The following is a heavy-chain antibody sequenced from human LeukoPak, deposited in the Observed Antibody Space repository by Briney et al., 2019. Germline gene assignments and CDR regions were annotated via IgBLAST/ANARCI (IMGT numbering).Heavy chain of an antibody. J-gene: IGHJ4*02. CDR3: ARVITMVRGVITAGFGY. Sequence: ASVKVSCKASGYTFTGYYMHWVRQAPGQGLGWMGWINPNSGGTNYAQKFQGRVTMTRDTSISTAYMELSRLRSDDTAVYYCARVITMVRGVITAGFGYWGQGTLVTVSS. CDR1: GYTFTGYY. CDR2: INPNSGGT. V-gene: IGHV1-2*02. D-gene: IGHD3-10*01.